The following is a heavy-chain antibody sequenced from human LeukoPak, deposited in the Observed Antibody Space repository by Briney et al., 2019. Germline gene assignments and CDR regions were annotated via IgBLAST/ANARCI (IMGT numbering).Heavy chain of an antibody. D-gene: IGHD2-15*01. CDR3: ARERFQYSPSFDY. V-gene: IGHV3-7*01. J-gene: IGHJ4*02. Sequence: GGSLRLSCAASGFTFSSYWMSWVRQAQGKGLEWVANIKQDGSEKYYVDSVKGRFTISRDNAKNSLYLQMNSLRAEDTAVYYCARERFQYSPSFDYWGQGTLVTVSS. CDR2: IKQDGSEK. CDR1: GFTFSSYW.